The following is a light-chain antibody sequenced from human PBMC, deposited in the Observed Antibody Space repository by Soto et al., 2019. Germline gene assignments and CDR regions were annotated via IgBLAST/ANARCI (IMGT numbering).Light chain of an antibody. CDR1: SSDVGAYNY. CDR2: DVS. CDR3: SSYTSSSTVV. V-gene: IGLV2-14*01. J-gene: IGLJ2*01. Sequence: QSALTQPASVSGSPGQSITISCTGTSSDVGAYNYVSWYQQHPGKVPKLMIYDVSNRPSGVSNRFSGSKSGNTASLTISGLQAEDEADYYCSSYTSSSTVVFGGGTKLPVL.